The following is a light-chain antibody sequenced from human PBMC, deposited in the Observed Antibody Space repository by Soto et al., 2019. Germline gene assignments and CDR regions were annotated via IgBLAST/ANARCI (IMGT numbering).Light chain of an antibody. CDR1: SSNMGSNY. J-gene: IGLJ2*01. CDR2: RNN. V-gene: IGLV1-47*01. Sequence: QSVLTQAPSASGTPGERVTISCSGSSSNMGSNYVYWYQQLPGTATKLLIYRNNQRPSGVPDRFSGSKSGTSASLAISGLRSEDEADYYCAAWDDSLVVFGGGTKLTVL. CDR3: AAWDDSLVV.